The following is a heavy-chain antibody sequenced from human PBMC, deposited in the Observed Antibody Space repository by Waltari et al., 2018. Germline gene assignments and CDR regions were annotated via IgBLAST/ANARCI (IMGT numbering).Heavy chain of an antibody. Sequence: QVQLVQSGAEVKKPGSSVKVSCKASGGTFSSYAISWGRQAPGQGLEWMGRIIPILGIANYAQKFQGRVTITADKSTSTAYMELSSLRSEDTAVYYCAKTPEWFRFDYWGQGTLVTVSS. V-gene: IGHV1-69*04. CDR2: IIPILGIA. D-gene: IGHD3-3*01. CDR1: GGTFSSYA. J-gene: IGHJ4*02. CDR3: AKTPEWFRFDY.